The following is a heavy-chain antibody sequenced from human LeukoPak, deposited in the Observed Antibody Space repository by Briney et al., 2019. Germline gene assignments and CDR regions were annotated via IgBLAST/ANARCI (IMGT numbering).Heavy chain of an antibody. Sequence: PGRSLRLSCAASGFTFNTYAMHWVRQAPGKGLEWVALIWYDGSNKYYADSVQGRFIISRDNSKNTLYLQMNSLRAEDTAVYYCAREMGLNIVATFGYWGQGTLVTVSS. CDR1: GFTFNTYA. CDR3: AREMGLNIVATFGY. D-gene: IGHD5-12*01. CDR2: IWYDGSNK. V-gene: IGHV3-33*08. J-gene: IGHJ4*02.